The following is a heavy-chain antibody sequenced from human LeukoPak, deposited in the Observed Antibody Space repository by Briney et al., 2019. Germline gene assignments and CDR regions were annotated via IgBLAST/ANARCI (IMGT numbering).Heavy chain of an antibody. CDR2: IYHSGST. D-gene: IGHD3-16*01. V-gene: IGHV4-4*02. CDR3: ARGGARNVFWRIPWGAFDI. J-gene: IGHJ3*02. Sequence: PSGTLSLTCAVSGGSISSSNWWSWVRRPPGKGLEWIGEIYHSGSTNYNPSLKSRVTISVDKSKNQFSLKLSSVTAADTAVYYCARGGARNVFWRIPWGAFDIWGQGTMVTVSS. CDR1: GGSISSSNW.